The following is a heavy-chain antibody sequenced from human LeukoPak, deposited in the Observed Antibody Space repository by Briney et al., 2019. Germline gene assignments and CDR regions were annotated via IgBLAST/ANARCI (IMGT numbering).Heavy chain of an antibody. CDR1: RFTFSSYW. CDR3: AKTPRPSGPFDP. D-gene: IGHD4-23*01. V-gene: IGHV3-74*01. Sequence: GGSLRLSCASSRFTFSSYWMHWVRQAPGKGLVWVSRINSDGSSTSYADSVKGRFTISRDNAKNSLYLQMNSLRVEYTAVYYCAKTPRPSGPFDPWGQGTLVTVSS. J-gene: IGHJ5*02. CDR2: INSDGSST.